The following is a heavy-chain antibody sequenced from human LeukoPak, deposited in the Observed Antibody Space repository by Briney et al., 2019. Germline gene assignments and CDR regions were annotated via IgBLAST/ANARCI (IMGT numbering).Heavy chain of an antibody. CDR1: GFTFSSYA. CDR2: ISYDGSNK. D-gene: IGHD2-2*01. J-gene: IGHJ4*02. CDR3: AKVGDIVVVPAAYPDY. V-gene: IGHV3-30-3*01. Sequence: GRSLRLSCAASGFTFSSYAMHWVRQAPGKGLEWVAVISYDGSNKYYADSVKGRFTISRDNSKNTLYLQMNSLRAEDTAVYYCAKVGDIVVVPAAYPDYWGQGTLVTVSS.